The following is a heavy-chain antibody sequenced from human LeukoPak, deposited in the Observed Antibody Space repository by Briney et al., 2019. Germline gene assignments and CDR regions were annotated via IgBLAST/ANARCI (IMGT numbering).Heavy chain of an antibody. D-gene: IGHD1-7*01. J-gene: IGHJ4*02. Sequence: PGGSLRLSCAASGFTVSSNYMSWVRQAPGKGLDWVSYISSTSSTMYYADSVRGRFTISRDNAKNSLYLQMNSLRAEDTAVYYCARVRITGTKGPKLIDYWGQGTLVTVSS. CDR1: GFTVSSNY. CDR2: ISSTSSTM. CDR3: ARVRITGTKGPKLIDY. V-gene: IGHV3-11*04.